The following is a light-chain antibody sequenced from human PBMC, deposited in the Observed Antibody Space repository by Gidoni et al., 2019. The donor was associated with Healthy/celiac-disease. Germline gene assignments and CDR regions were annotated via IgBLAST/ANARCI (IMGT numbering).Light chain of an antibody. J-gene: IGKJ2*01. CDR3: QFRAT. Sequence: EQVMTQSPATLPVTPGERATPPCRASQSVSSNLAWYQQKPGQAPRLLIYGASTRATVIPARFSGSGSGTEFTLTISSLQSEDFAVYYCQFRATFXQXTKLEIK. V-gene: IGKV3-15*01. CDR2: GAS. CDR1: QSVSSN.